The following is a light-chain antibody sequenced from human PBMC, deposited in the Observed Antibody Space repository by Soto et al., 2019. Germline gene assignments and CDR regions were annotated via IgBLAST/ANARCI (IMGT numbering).Light chain of an antibody. Sequence: QSVLTQPPSESGTPGQRVTISCSGSRSNIGSNTVNWYQQLPGTAPKFLIYSNNQRPSGVPKRFSASKSGTSASLAISGLQSEDEAEYYCATWDDSLNGHVVFGGGTKLTVL. J-gene: IGLJ2*01. CDR2: SNN. V-gene: IGLV1-44*01. CDR3: ATWDDSLNGHVV. CDR1: RSNIGSNT.